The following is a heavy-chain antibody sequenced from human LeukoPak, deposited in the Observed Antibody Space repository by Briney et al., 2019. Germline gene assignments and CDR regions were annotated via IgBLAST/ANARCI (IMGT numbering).Heavy chain of an antibody. J-gene: IGHJ4*02. D-gene: IGHD5-12*01. CDR3: AIRSGYDSPFDY. CDR1: GFTFSSYA. V-gene: IGHV3-23*01. CDR2: ISGSGGST. Sequence: GGSLSLSCAASGFTFSSYAMSWVRQAPGKGLEWVSAISGSGGSTYYADSVKGRFTISRDNSKNTLYLQMNSLRAEDTAVYYCAIRSGYDSPFDYWGQGTLVTVSS.